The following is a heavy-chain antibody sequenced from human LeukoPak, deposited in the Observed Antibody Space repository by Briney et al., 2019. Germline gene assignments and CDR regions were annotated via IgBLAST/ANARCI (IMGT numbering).Heavy chain of an antibody. Sequence: PSETLSLTCTVSGGSISSSSYYWGWIRQPPGKGLEWIGSIYYSGSTYYNPSLKRRVTISVDTSKNQFSLKLSSVTAADTAVYYCASMKTDIVVVPAAILFPYYYYYMDVWGKGTTVTVSS. CDR3: ASMKTDIVVVPAAILFPYYYYYMDV. D-gene: IGHD2-2*02. J-gene: IGHJ6*03. CDR1: GGSISSSSYY. CDR2: IYYSGST. V-gene: IGHV4-39*01.